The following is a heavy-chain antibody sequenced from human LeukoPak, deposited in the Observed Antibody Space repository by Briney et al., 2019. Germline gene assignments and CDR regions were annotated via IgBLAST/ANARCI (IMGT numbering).Heavy chain of an antibody. Sequence: IPSETLSLTCTVSGVSISSYYWSWLRQPPGKGLEWVGYIYYSGSTNYNPSLKSRVTISVDTSKNQFSLKLSSVTAADTAVYYCARAFGSPATWGQGTLVTVSS. V-gene: IGHV4-59*01. CDR3: ARAFGSPAT. CDR2: IYYSGST. CDR1: GVSISSYY. J-gene: IGHJ4*02. D-gene: IGHD1-26*01.